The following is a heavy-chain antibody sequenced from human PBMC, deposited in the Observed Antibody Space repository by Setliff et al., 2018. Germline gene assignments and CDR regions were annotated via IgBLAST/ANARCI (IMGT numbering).Heavy chain of an antibody. J-gene: IGHJ6*03. V-gene: IGHV7-4-1*02. CDR2: INTNTGSP. Sequence: GASVKVSCKASGYAFTTYAITWMRQAPGQGLEYMGWINTNTGSPSYAQGFTGRVVFYVDTAVSTAYLQISSLKAEDTALYYCARGSRFGTMLYKGDYYMDVWGKGTTVTVS. D-gene: IGHD3-10*01. CDR3: ARGSRFGTMLYKGDYYMDV. CDR1: GYAFTTYA.